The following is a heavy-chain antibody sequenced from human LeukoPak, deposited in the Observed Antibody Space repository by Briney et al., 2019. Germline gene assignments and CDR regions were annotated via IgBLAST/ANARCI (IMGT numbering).Heavy chain of an antibody. Sequence: PGGSLRLSCAASGFTFSSYPMSWVRQAPEKGLEWVSAISGRGDKTYYAASVMGRFTISRDNSKNTLYLQMNSLRVEDTAVYYCAKEADLFYGDVRPWLPFGYWGQGTLVTVSS. CDR1: GFTFSSYP. CDR3: AKEADLFYGDVRPWLPFGY. V-gene: IGHV3-23*01. D-gene: IGHD4-17*01. CDR2: ISGRGDKT. J-gene: IGHJ4*02.